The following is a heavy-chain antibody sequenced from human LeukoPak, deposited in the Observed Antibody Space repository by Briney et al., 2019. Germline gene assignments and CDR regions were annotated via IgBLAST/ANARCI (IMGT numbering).Heavy chain of an antibody. V-gene: IGHV3-66*02. D-gene: IGHD5-12*01. CDR2: IYSGGST. CDR3: ARDAENGYSGYDW. J-gene: IGHJ4*02. Sequence: PGGSLRLSCAASGFTVSSSYMSWVRQAPGKGLEWVSVIYSGGSTYYADSVKGRFTISRDNSKNTLYLQMNSLRAEDTAVYYCARDAENGYSGYDWWGQGTLVTVSS. CDR1: GFTVSSSY.